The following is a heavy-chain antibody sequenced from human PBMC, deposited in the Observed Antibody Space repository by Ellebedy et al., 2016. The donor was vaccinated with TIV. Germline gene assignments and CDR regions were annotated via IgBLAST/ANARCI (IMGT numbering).Heavy chain of an antibody. CDR1: GFTFSSYA. CDR2: ISNTGSRT. D-gene: IGHD3-22*01. Sequence: GESLKISCAASGFTFSSYAMSWVRKAPGKGMEWLSPISNTGSRTYYADSVEGRFIISSDNSKKTLYLQMNSLRAEDTAVYYCAKGRGGGSDSSAPRYYFDYWGLGTLVTVSS. V-gene: IGHV3-23*01. J-gene: IGHJ4*02. CDR3: AKGRGGGSDSSAPRYYFDY.